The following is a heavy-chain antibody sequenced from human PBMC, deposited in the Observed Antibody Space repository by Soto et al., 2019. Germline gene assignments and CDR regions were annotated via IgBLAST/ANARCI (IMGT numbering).Heavy chain of an antibody. CDR3: AKDRVPETFYYYGMDV. Sequence: GGSLRLSCAASGFTFSSYGMHWVRQAPGKGLEWVAVISYDGSNKYYADSVKGRFTISRDNSKNTLYLQMNSLRAEDTAVYYCAKDRVPETFYYYGMDVWGQGTTVTVSS. CDR2: ISYDGSNK. CDR1: GFTFSSYG. J-gene: IGHJ6*02. V-gene: IGHV3-30*18. D-gene: IGHD3-16*01.